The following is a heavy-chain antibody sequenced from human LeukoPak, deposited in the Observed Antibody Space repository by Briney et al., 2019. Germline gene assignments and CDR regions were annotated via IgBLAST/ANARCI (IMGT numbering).Heavy chain of an antibody. D-gene: IGHD1-26*01. CDR1: GSTFSSYS. CDR2: ISSSSSTI. CDR3: ARESSGSYYRGGFDY. V-gene: IGHV3-48*01. J-gene: IGHJ4*02. Sequence: PGGSLRLSCAASGSTFSSYSMNWVRQAPGKGLEWVSYISSSSSTIYYADSVKGRFTISRDNAKNSLYLQMNSLRAEDTAVYYCARESSGSYYRGGFDYWGQGTLVTVSS.